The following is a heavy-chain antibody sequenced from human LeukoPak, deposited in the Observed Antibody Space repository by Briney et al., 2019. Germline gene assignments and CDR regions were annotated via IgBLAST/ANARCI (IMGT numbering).Heavy chain of an antibody. J-gene: IGHJ6*02. CDR1: GGSFSSGSYY. Sequence: SETLSLTCTVSGGSFSSGSYYWSWIRQPPGKGLEWIGYIYYSGSTNYNPSLKSRVTISVDTSKNQFSLKLSSVTAADTAVYYCARLPGSSTTPLLWYYGMDVWGQGTTVTVSS. CDR3: ARLPGSSTTPLLWYYGMDV. D-gene: IGHD2-15*01. CDR2: IYYSGST. V-gene: IGHV4-61*01.